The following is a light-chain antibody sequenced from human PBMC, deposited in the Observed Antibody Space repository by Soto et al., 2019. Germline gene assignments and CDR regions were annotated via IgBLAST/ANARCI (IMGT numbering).Light chain of an antibody. Sequence: DIVMTQSPDSLAVSLGERATINCKSSQSVFYTSNRKNYLAWYQQKPGQPPKLLIYWASTRQSGVPDRFSVSGSGTDFTLTISSLQAEDVAVYYCQQYYDPPALTFGGGTKVEIK. J-gene: IGKJ4*01. CDR1: QSVFYTSNRKNY. V-gene: IGKV4-1*01. CDR3: QQYYDPPALT. CDR2: WAS.